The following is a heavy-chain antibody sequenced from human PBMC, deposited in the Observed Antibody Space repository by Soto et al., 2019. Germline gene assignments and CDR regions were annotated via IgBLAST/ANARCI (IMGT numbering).Heavy chain of an antibody. Sequence: QVQLVESGGGVVQPGRSLRLSCAASGFTFNSYGMHWVRQGPGNGLEWVAFISYDSTKTYYADSVKGRFSIAIDNSNSALDGQMNSRTGEDTAVDYWARTRSAWSDFHYYALDVWGQGTTGTVSS. J-gene: IGHJ6*02. D-gene: IGHD1-26*01. CDR1: GFTFNSYG. V-gene: IGHV3-30*03. CDR3: ARTRSAWSDFHYYALDV. CDR2: ISYDSTKT.